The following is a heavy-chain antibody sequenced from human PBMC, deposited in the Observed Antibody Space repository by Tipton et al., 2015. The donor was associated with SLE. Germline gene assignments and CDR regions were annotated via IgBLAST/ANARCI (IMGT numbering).Heavy chain of an antibody. CDR1: GGSISSSSYY. Sequence: TLSLTCTVSGGSISSSSYYWGWIRQPPEKGLEWIGEINHSGSTNYNPSLKSRVTISVDTSKNQFSLKLSSVTAADTAVYYCARARETFEYSSSSSFDYWGQGTLVTVSS. V-gene: IGHV4-39*07. CDR2: INHSGST. J-gene: IGHJ4*02. CDR3: ARARETFEYSSSSSFDY. D-gene: IGHD6-6*01.